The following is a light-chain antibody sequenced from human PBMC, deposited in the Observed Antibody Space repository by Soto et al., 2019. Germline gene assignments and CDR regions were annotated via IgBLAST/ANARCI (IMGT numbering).Light chain of an antibody. CDR2: WAT. V-gene: IGKV4-1*01. J-gene: IGKJ5*01. Sequence: DIVMTQSPDSLAVSLGERATINCKSNQSVFSNSKNRNVLSWYQQKPGKPPKLLIYWATTRASGVHDRFSGSGSGTDFALKISRVEDEDVGVAYCMQGTHLPITSGQGTRPE. CDR1: QSVFSNSKNRNV. CDR3: MQGTHLPIT.